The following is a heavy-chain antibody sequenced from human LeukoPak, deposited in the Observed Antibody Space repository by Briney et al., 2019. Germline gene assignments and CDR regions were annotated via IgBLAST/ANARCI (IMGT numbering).Heavy chain of an antibody. CDR1: GYTFTSYG. D-gene: IGHD2-21*01. Sequence: ASVKVSCKASGYTFTSYGISWVRQAPGHGLGWLGWISAYNGNTNYAQKLQGRVTMTTDTSTSTAYMELRSLRSDDTAVYYCAMYSGSDWFDPWGQGTLVTVSS. CDR2: ISAYNGNT. V-gene: IGHV1-18*01. J-gene: IGHJ5*02. CDR3: AMYSGSDWFDP.